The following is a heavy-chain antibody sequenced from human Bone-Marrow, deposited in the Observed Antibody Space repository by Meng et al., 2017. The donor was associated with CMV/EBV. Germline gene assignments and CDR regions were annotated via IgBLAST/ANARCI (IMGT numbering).Heavy chain of an antibody. D-gene: IGHD3-22*01. CDR3: ARVWDYYDTSGDAFDI. CDR1: GFTFSDYY. Sequence: GFTFSDYYMSWIRQAPGKGLEWVSYISHSGTTIYYEDSVKGRFTISRDNAKNSLYLQVNSLRAEDTAVYYCARVWDYYDTSGDAFDIWGRGTMVTVSS. V-gene: IGHV3-11*01. J-gene: IGHJ3*02. CDR2: ISHSGTTI.